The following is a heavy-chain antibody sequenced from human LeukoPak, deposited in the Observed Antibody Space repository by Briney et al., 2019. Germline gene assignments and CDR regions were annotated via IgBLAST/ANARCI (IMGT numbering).Heavy chain of an antibody. V-gene: IGHV4-61*08. D-gene: IGHD5-18*01. Sequence: SETLSLTCAVSGGSISSGGYSWSWIRQPPGKGLEWIGYIYYSGSTNYNPSLKSRVTISVDTSKNQFSLKLTSVTAADTAVYYCARTTEGGYTYGYFYYYYMDVWGKGTTVTISS. J-gene: IGHJ6*03. CDR1: GGSISSGGYS. CDR2: IYYSGST. CDR3: ARTTEGGYTYGYFYYYYMDV.